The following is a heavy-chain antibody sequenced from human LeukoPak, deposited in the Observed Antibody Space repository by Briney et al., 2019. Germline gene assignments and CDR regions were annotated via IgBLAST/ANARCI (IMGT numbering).Heavy chain of an antibody. CDR3: ASFSTSVLIKDF. J-gene: IGHJ4*02. CDR1: GFSFSSYS. V-gene: IGHV3-21*01. CDR2: ITGRSDHS. D-gene: IGHD4-23*01. Sequence: GGSLRLSCAASGFSFSSYSMNWVRQAPGKGLVWVSSITGRSDHSYYAESVKGRFTISRDNTKNSLYLQLNNLRDEDTAVYYCASFSTSVLIKDFWGRGTLVTVSS.